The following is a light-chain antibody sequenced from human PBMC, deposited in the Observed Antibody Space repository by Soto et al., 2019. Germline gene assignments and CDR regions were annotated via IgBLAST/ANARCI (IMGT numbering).Light chain of an antibody. V-gene: IGLV2-14*01. CDR1: TSDVGGYNY. CDR2: EVN. J-gene: IGLJ2*01. Sequence: QSALTQTASVSGSPGQSITISCTGTTSDVGGYNYVSWYQQHPGEAPKLIIYEVNNRPSGISNRFSGSKSGNTASLTISGLQAEDEADYYCSSYSRTSTLVLFGGGTKLTVL. CDR3: SSYSRTSTLVL.